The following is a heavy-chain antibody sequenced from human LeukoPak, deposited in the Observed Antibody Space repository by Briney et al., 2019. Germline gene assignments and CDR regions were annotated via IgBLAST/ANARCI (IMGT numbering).Heavy chain of an antibody. Sequence: SETLSLTCAVSGGSISSGGYSWSWIRPPPGKGLEWIGYIYYSGSTYYNPSLKSRLTISVDTSKNQFSLKLSSVTAADTAVYYCARVYCSGGSCLDAFDIWGQGTMVTVSS. CDR1: GGSISSGGYS. CDR2: IYYSGST. D-gene: IGHD2-15*01. CDR3: ARVYCSGGSCLDAFDI. J-gene: IGHJ3*02. V-gene: IGHV4-30-4*07.